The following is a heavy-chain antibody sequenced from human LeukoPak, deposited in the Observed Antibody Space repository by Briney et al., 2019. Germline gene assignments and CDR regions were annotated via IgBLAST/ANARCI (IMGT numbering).Heavy chain of an antibody. V-gene: IGHV4-4*07. CDR1: GGSISSYY. CDR3: AREVRAYYYGSGSYVDY. CDR2: IYTSGST. D-gene: IGHD3-10*01. J-gene: IGHJ4*02. Sequence: SETLSLTCTVSGGSISSYYWSWIRQPAGKGLEWIGRIYTSGSTNYNPSLKSRVTMSVDTSKNQFSLKLSSVTAADTAVYYCAREVRAYYYGSGSYVDYWGQGTLVTVSS.